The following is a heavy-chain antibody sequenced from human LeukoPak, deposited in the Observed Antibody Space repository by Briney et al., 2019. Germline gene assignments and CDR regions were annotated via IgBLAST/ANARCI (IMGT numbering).Heavy chain of an antibody. V-gene: IGHV1-2*06. CDR1: RYTFTGYY. D-gene: IGHD3-3*01. J-gene: IGHJ6*02. Sequence: ASVKVSCRASRYTFTGYYMHWVRQAPGQGLEWMGRINPNSGGTNYAQKFQGRVTMTRDTSISTAYMELSRLGSDDTAVYYCARNAYYDFWSGLSTYYYYYGMDVWGQGTTVTVSS. CDR2: INPNSGGT. CDR3: ARNAYYDFWSGLSTYYYYYGMDV.